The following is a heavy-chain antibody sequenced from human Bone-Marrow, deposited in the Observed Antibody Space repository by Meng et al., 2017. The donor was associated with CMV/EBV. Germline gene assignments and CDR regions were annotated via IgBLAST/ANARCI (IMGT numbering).Heavy chain of an antibody. D-gene: IGHD6-13*01. Sequence: ASGVPFSSYSMNWVRQAPGKGLEWVSSISSSSSYIYYADSVKGRFTISRDNAKNSLYLQMNSLRAEDTAVYYCARDPAAGSPYYFDYWGQGTLVTVSS. J-gene: IGHJ4*02. CDR2: ISSSSSYI. CDR1: GVPFSSYS. V-gene: IGHV3-21*01. CDR3: ARDPAAGSPYYFDY.